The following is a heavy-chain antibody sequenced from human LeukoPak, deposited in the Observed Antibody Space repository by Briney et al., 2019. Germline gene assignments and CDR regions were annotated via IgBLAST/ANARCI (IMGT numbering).Heavy chain of an antibody. D-gene: IGHD3-10*01. CDR2: ITSSSSAI. CDR1: GFTFSTYS. J-gene: IGHJ5*02. CDR3: ARETFGDGFDP. Sequence: GGSLRLSCAASGFTFSTYSMNWVRQAPGKGLEWVSYITSSSSAIYYADSVKGRVTVSRDNAKNSLYLQMNSLRAEDTAVYYCARETFGDGFDPWGQGTLVTVSS. V-gene: IGHV3-48*04.